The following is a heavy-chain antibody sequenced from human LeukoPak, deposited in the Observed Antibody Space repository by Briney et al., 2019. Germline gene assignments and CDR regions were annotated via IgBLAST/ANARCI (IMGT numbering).Heavy chain of an antibody. D-gene: IGHD3-9*01. Sequence: SETLSLTCTVSGGSISDNYWSWIRQPPGKGLEWIGRIYSTGSINYSPSLKSRVTMSVDTSKNHFSLTLTSVSAADTAVYYCARGGAMTGYYDSWGQGTLVTVSS. CDR1: GGSISDNY. J-gene: IGHJ5*01. CDR2: IYSTGSI. CDR3: ARGGAMTGYYDS. V-gene: IGHV4-4*07.